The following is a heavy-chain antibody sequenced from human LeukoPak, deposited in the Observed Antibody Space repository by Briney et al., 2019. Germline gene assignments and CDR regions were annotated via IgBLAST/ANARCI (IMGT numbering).Heavy chain of an antibody. V-gene: IGHV1-69*04. CDR3: ARVDTAMVIDY. J-gene: IGHJ4*02. CDR1: GGTFSSYA. CDR2: IIPILGIA. D-gene: IGHD5-18*01. Sequence: SVKVSCKASGGTFSSYAISWVRQAPGQGLEWMGRIIPILGIANYAQKFQGRVTITADKSTSTAYMELSSLRSEDTAVYYCARVDTAMVIDYWGQGALVTVSS.